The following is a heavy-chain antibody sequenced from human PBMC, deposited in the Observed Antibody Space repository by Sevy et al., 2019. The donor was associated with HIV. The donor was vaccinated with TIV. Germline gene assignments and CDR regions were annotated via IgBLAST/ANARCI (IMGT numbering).Heavy chain of an antibody. D-gene: IGHD2-2*01. Sequence: ASVKVSCKASGYTFTGYYMHWVRQAPGQGLEWMGWINPNSGGTNYAQKFKGRVTMTRDTSISTAYMGLSRLRSDDTAVYYCARDRVNIVVVPAAIYYYYMDVWGKGTTVTVSS. CDR3: ARDRVNIVVVPAAIYYYYMDV. CDR2: INPNSGGT. J-gene: IGHJ6*03. V-gene: IGHV1-2*02. CDR1: GYTFTGYY.